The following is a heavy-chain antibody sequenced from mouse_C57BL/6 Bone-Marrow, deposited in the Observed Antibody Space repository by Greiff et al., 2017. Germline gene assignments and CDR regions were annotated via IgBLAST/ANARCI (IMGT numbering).Heavy chain of an antibody. J-gene: IGHJ4*01. Sequence: QVQLQQPGAELVKPGASVKLSCKASGYTFTSYWMHWVKQRPGQGLEWIGMIHPNSGSTNYNEKFKSKATLTVDKSSSTAYMQLSRLTSEDSAVYYCARKKIEIYYGYDYYAMDYWGQGTSVTVSS. V-gene: IGHV1-64*01. D-gene: IGHD2-2*01. CDR1: GYTFTSYW. CDR3: ARKKIEIYYGYDYYAMDY. CDR2: IHPNSGST.